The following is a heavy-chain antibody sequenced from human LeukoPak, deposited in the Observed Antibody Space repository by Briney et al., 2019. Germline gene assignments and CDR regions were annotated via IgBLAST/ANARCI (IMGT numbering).Heavy chain of an antibody. CDR3: AKLVLWPVTRISPTSDYYYMDV. CDR1: GFTFSSYA. J-gene: IGHJ6*03. V-gene: IGHV3-30*04. Sequence: GGSLRLSCAASGFTFSSYAMHWVRQAPGKGLEWVAVISSDESQKYYADSVRGRFTISRDNSKNTLYLQMNNLRAEDTAVYYCAKLVLWPVTRISPTSDYYYMDVWGRGTTVTVSS. CDR2: ISSDESQK. D-gene: IGHD4-17*01.